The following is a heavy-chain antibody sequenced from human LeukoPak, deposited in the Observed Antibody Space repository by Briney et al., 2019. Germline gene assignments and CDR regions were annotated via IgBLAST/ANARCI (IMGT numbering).Heavy chain of an antibody. J-gene: IGHJ6*02. CDR3: ARTGYYASGSSYYYGMDV. D-gene: IGHD3-10*01. CDR2: IFYSGST. CDR1: GGSINNFY. Sequence: SETLSLTCTVSGGSINNFYWSWIRQPPGKGLEWIGYIFYSGSTNNNPSLESRVTISIDTSKNHSSLKVNSLTALAAGASYCARTGYYASGSSYYYGMDVWGQGTTVTVSS. V-gene: IGHV4-59*12.